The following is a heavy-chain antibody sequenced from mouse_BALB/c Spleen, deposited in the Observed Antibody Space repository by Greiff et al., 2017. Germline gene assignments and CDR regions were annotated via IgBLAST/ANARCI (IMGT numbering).Heavy chain of an antibody. CDR2: INPYNDGT. CDR1: GYTFTSYV. Sequence: EVKLVESGPELVKPGASVKMSCKASGYTFTSYVMHWVKQKPGQGLEWIGYINPYNDGTKYNEKFKGKATLTSDKSSSTAYMELSSLTSEDSAVYYCARAYRYDGVYYAMDYWGQGTSVTVSS. D-gene: IGHD2-14*01. V-gene: IGHV1-14*01. J-gene: IGHJ4*01. CDR3: ARAYRYDGVYYAMDY.